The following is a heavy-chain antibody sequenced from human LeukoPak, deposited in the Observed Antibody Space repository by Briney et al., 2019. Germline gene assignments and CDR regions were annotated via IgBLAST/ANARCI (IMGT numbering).Heavy chain of an antibody. V-gene: IGHV3-23*01. Sequence: GGSLSLSCAASGFTFSSYAMSWVRQAPGKGLEWVSAISGSGGSTYYADSVKGRFTISRDNSKNTLYLQMNSLRAEDTAIYYCVRGRVNGYNSFDYWGQGTLVTVSS. J-gene: IGHJ4*02. D-gene: IGHD5-24*01. CDR2: ISGSGGST. CDR1: GFTFSSYA. CDR3: VRGRVNGYNSFDY.